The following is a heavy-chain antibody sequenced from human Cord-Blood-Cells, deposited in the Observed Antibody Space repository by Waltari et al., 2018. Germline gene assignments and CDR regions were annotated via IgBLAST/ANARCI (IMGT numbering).Heavy chain of an antibody. Sequence: QVQLVESGGGVVQPGRSLRLSCAASGFTFSSYAMHGVRQAPGKGLEWVAVISYDGSNKYYADSVKGRFTISRDNSKNTLYLQMNSLRAEDTAVYYCARVGGSYYFDYWGQGTLVTVSS. CDR2: ISYDGSNK. V-gene: IGHV3-30-3*01. CDR3: ARVGGSYYFDY. CDR1: GFTFSSYA. D-gene: IGHD1-26*01. J-gene: IGHJ4*02.